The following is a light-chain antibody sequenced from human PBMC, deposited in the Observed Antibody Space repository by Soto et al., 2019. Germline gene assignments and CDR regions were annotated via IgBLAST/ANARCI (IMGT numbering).Light chain of an antibody. CDR3: AARDESVKGLV. V-gene: IGLV1-44*01. Sequence: QSVLTQPPSASGTPGQRVTMSCSGSSSNIGGNTVNWYQQMPGTAPKLLIYSNDQRPSGVPDRFSGSKSGTSASLAISGLQAWDGGGLFRAARDESVKGLVFGGGNQLTLL. CDR2: SND. J-gene: IGLJ3*02. CDR1: SSNIGGNT.